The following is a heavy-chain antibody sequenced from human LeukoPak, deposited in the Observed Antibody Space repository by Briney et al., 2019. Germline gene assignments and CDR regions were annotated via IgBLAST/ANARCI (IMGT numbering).Heavy chain of an antibody. CDR1: GFAFSSYL. D-gene: IGHD2-21*01. CDR3: ARSLWPEDY. CDR2: INQDGNSQ. Sequence: GGSLRLSCEASGFAFSSYLASWVCQAPGKGLEWVANINQDGNSQNYVDSVRGRFTISKDNAKNSVYLQMNSLRAEDTAVYYCARSLWPEDYWGQGILVTVSS. V-gene: IGHV3-7*01. J-gene: IGHJ4*02.